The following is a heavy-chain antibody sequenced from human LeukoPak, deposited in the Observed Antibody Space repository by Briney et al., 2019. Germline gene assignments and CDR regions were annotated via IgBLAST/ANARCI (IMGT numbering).Heavy chain of an antibody. Sequence: GGSLRLSCAASGFTFDDYAMHWVRQAPGKGLEWVSGISWNSGSIGYADSVKGRFTISRDNAKNSLYLQMNSLRAEDTAVYYCARRNSGYDSWGQGTLVTVSS. V-gene: IGHV3-9*01. CDR1: GFTFDDYA. D-gene: IGHD5-12*01. J-gene: IGHJ4*02. CDR3: ARRNSGYDS. CDR2: ISWNSGSI.